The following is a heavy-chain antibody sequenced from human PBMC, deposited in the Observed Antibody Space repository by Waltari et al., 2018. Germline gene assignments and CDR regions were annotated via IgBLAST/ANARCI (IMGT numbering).Heavy chain of an antibody. CDR2: LIPFRDTA. V-gene: IGHV1-69*04. CDR1: GGTFSSYP. J-gene: IGHJ5*02. Sequence: QVQLVQSGAEVNKPGSAVRISCQASGGTFSSYPLRWVSQAPGQGLGWLGRLIPFRDTANYAKRFQGRLTITADKSTNTAYMELASLTSEDTAVYYCARPTGDSTASSNWFDPWGQGTLVTVSS. CDR3: ARPTGDSTASSNWFDP. D-gene: IGHD6-6*01.